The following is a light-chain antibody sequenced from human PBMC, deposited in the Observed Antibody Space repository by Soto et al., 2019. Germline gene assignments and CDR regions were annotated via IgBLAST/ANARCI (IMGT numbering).Light chain of an antibody. CDR2: GAS. J-gene: IGKJ1*01. V-gene: IGKV3-20*01. CDR3: QEYGSSPRT. Sequence: ELVLTQSPGTLSLSPGERATLSCRASQSVSSSYLAWYQQKPGQAPRLLIYGASSRATGIPDRFSGSGSGTDFTLTSSRLEPEDFAVYYCQEYGSSPRTFGQGTKVEIK. CDR1: QSVSSSY.